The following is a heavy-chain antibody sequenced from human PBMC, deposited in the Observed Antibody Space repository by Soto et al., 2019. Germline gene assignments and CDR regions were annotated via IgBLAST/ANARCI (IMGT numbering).Heavy chain of an antibody. CDR1: GGTFDAYT. V-gene: IGHV1-69*01. CDR3: ARLGTKAMDV. J-gene: IGHJ6*02. D-gene: IGHD2-2*01. CDR2: IIPLFGTA. Sequence: QVQLVKSGAEVRKPGSSVRVSCKASGGTFDAYTITWVRQAPGQGLEWMGGIIPLFGTANYAQKFQGRVTITADESTTTAHMELSSLRSEDTAVYFCARLGTKAMDVWGQGTTVNSSS.